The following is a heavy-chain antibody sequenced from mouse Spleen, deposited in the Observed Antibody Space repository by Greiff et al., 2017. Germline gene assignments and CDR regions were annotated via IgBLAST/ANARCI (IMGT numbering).Heavy chain of an antibody. D-gene: IGHD1-1*01. CDR1: GYTFTDHT. CDR2: IYPRDGST. V-gene: IGHV1-78*01. Sequence: VKLQESDAELVKPGASVKISCKVSGYTFTDHTIHWMKQRPEQGLEWIGYIYPRDGSTKYNEKFKGKATLTADKSSSTAYMQLNSLTSEDSAVYFCARPHYYGSSYWFAYWGQGTLVTVSA. J-gene: IGHJ3*01. CDR3: ARPHYYGSSYWFAY.